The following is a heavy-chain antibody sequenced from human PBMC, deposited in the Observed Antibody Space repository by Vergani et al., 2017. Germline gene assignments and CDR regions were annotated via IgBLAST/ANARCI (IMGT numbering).Heavy chain of an antibody. CDR1: GYTFTGYS. J-gene: IGHJ4*02. V-gene: IGHV1-2*04. D-gene: IGHD3-10*01. Sequence: QVQLVQSGAEVKSPGASVKVSCKASGYTFTGYSMHWVRQAPGQGLQWMGWINPNSGGTNYAQKFQGWVTMTMDTSISTAYMALSRLRSDDTAVYYCATTVVRGVIYYFDGWGQGTLVTVAS. CDR2: INPNSGGT. CDR3: ATTVVRGVIYYFDG.